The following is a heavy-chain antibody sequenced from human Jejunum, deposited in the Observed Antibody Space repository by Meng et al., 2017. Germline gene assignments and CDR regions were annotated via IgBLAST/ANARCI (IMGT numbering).Heavy chain of an antibody. CDR3: ARNKTQGFFDI. Sequence: QLQLQESGPGLVKPSETLSLTCTVSGGSISSSSYYWGWIRQPPGKALEWIGSIYYSGSTHYNPSLKRRVIVSIDTSKGQFSLTLTSAAAADTAMYYCARNKTQGFFDIWGQGTLVTVSS. CDR1: GGSISSSSYY. J-gene: IGHJ4*02. CDR2: IYYSGST. D-gene: IGHD1/OR15-1a*01. V-gene: IGHV4-39*01.